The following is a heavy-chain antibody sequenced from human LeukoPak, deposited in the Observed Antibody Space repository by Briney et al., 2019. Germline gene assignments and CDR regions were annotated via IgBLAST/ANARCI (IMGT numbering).Heavy chain of an antibody. CDR1: GGTFSSYA. D-gene: IGHD6-6*01. Sequence: SVKVSCKASGGTFSSYAISWVRQAPGQGLEWMGGIIPIFGTTNYAQKFQGRVTITTDESTSTAYMELSSLRSEDTAVYYCARVGGLDQSSSWVYWGQGTLVTVSS. CDR3: ARVGGLDQSSSWVY. J-gene: IGHJ4*02. V-gene: IGHV1-69*05. CDR2: IIPIFGTT.